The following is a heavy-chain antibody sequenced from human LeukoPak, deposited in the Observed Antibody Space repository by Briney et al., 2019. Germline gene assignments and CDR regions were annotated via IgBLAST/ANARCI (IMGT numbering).Heavy chain of an antibody. CDR1: GFSFSSYW. Sequence: PGGSLRLSCVASGFSFSSYWMSWVRQAPGKGLEWVANIRQDGSDKYYVDSLKGRFTVSRDNAKNSLYLQINSLRVGDTAVYFCARVGAATFYYYYMDVWGKGTTVTVSS. V-gene: IGHV3-7*01. D-gene: IGHD2-15*01. CDR3: ARVGAATFYYYYMDV. CDR2: IRQDGSDK. J-gene: IGHJ6*03.